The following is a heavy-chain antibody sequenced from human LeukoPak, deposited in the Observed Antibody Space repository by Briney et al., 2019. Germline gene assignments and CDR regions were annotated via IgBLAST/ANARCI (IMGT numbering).Heavy chain of an antibody. CDR3: IRAYDY. CDR1: GFTFSSYW. CDR2: INGDGNSI. V-gene: IGHV3-74*01. Sequence: GGSLRLSCTASGFTFSSYWMHWVRQAPGKGLVWVSRINGDGNSITYADSVKGRFTISRDNAKNTLFLQMNSLRAEDTAVYYCIRAYDYWGQGTLVTVSS. J-gene: IGHJ4*02. D-gene: IGHD3-3*02.